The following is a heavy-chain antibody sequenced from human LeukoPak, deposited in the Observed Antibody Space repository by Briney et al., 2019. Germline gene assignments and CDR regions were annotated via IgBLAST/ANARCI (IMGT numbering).Heavy chain of an antibody. J-gene: IGHJ4*02. V-gene: IGHV3-30-3*01. D-gene: IGHD4-17*01. CDR2: ISYDGSNK. CDR1: GFTFSSYA. Sequence: GGSLRLSCEASGFTFSSYAMHWVRQAPGKGLEWVAVISYDGSNKYYADSVKGRFTISRDNSKNTLYLQMNSLRAEDTAVYYCARPMTTVTTGGPWGQGTLVTVSS. CDR3: ARPMTTVTTGGP.